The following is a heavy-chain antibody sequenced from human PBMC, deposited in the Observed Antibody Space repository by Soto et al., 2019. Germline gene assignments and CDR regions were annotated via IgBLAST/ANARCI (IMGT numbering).Heavy chain of an antibody. J-gene: IGHJ3*02. V-gene: IGHV2-5*01. CDR1: GFSLNTRALG. CDR2: INWNDDE. D-gene: IGHD2-15*01. CDR3: AHRHDLGGFDI. Sequence: QITLKESGPTLVKLTQTLTLTGTFSGFSLNTRALGVGWIRQAPEKALEWLALINWNDDERYSPSLKDRLTITQDTSKNHVVLTMTNIGPVDTATYYCAHRHDLGGFDIWGQGTAVTVSS.